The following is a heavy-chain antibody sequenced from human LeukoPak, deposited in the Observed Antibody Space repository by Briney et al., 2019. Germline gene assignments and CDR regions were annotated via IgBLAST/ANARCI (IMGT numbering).Heavy chain of an antibody. CDR3: ARDSGAAAPTFFDY. D-gene: IGHD2-2*01. Sequence: PGGSLRLSCAASGFTFGSYAMSWVRQAPGKGLEWVSGISGNGGNTYYADSVKGRFTISRDNSKNTLYLQMNSLRAEDTAVYYCARDSGAAAPTFFDYWGQGTLVTVSS. V-gene: IGHV3-23*01. CDR2: ISGNGGNT. CDR1: GFTFGSYA. J-gene: IGHJ4*02.